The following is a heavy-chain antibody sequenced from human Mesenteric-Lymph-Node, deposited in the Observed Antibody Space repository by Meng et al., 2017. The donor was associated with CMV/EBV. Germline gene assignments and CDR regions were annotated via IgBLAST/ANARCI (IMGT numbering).Heavy chain of an antibody. J-gene: IGHJ4*02. V-gene: IGHV3-53*01. D-gene: IGHD3-10*02. Sequence: GESLKISCAASGFTVRSSYMNWVRQAPGKGLEWVSVIYSGGSTYYADSVKGRFTISRDNFKNTLHLQMNSLRVEDTATYYCAKEYVHDSWGQGTQVTVSS. CDR2: IYSGGST. CDR3: AKEYVHDS. CDR1: GFTVRSSY.